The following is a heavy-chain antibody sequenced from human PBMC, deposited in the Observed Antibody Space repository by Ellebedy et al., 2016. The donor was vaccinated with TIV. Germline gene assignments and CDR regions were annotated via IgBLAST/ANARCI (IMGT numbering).Heavy chain of an antibody. J-gene: IGHJ2*01. V-gene: IGHV3-23*01. CDR3: ARGMATIIDWYFDL. CDR2: ISGSGGST. D-gene: IGHD5-24*01. CDR1: GFTFSTYA. Sequence: GESLKISCAASGFTFSTYAMSWVRQAPGKGLEWVSAISGSGGSTYYADSVKGRFTISRDNSKNTLYLRMNSLRAEDTAVYYCARGMATIIDWYFDLWGRGTLVTVSS.